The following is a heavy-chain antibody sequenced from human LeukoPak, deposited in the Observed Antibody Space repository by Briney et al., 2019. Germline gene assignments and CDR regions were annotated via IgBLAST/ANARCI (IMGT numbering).Heavy chain of an antibody. CDR2: ISYDGNNK. CDR1: GFSFSTYG. V-gene: IGHV3-30*03. Sequence: GGSLRLSCAASGFSFSTYGMHWVRQAPGKGLEWVAVISYDGNNKYYADSVKGRFTISRDNSKNTLYLQMNSLRAEDTAVYYCARETSMIRGVIYAFDIWGQGTMVTVSS. CDR3: ARETSMIRGVIYAFDI. J-gene: IGHJ3*02. D-gene: IGHD3-10*01.